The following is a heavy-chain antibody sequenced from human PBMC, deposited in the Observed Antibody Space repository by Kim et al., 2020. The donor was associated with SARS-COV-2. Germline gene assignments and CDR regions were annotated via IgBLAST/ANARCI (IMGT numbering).Heavy chain of an antibody. J-gene: IGHJ4*02. D-gene: IGHD5-18*01. CDR1: GGSISSSSYY. CDR3: ARQLYSYGFFDY. CDR2: IYYSGST. V-gene: IGHV4-39*01. Sequence: SETLSLTCTVSGGSISSSSYYWGWIRQPPGKGLEWIGSIYYSGSTYYNPSLKSRVTISVDTSKNQFSLKLSSVTAADTAVYYCARQLYSYGFFDYWGQGTLVTVSS.